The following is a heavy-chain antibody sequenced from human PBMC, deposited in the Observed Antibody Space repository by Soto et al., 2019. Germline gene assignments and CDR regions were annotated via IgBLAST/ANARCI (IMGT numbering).Heavy chain of an antibody. V-gene: IGHV3-33*01. Sequence: QVQLVESGGGVVQPGRSRRLSCVASGFTFSNYGMHWVRQAPGKGLEWVAIIWYDGSNKFYGDSVKGRFTISRDNSKNTLYLQMNSLRAEDTGVYYCARSGAPYSNYFDYWGQGTLVTVSP. CDR2: IWYDGSNK. D-gene: IGHD1-26*01. CDR3: ARSGAPYSNYFDY. J-gene: IGHJ4*02. CDR1: GFTFSNYG.